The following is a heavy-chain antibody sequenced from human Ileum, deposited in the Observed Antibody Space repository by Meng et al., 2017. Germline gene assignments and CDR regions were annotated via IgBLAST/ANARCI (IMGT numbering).Heavy chain of an antibody. CDR3: AKSPRGIDFDD. J-gene: IGHJ4*02. Sequence: QVQLVESGWALVKPGGSLRLSCAASGFNFSVFYTGWVRQAPGKGLEFIAYISAIGNTYFADSFLGRVTVSRDSAQKVLYLQMTRMRAEDTAVYYCAKSPRGIDFDDWGQGILVTVSS. CDR1: GFNFSVFY. CDR2: ISAIGNT. V-gene: IGHV3-11*01. D-gene: IGHD3-10*01.